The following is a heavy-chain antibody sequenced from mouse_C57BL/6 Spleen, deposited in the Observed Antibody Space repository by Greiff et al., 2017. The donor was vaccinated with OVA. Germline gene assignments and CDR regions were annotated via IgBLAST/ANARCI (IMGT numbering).Heavy chain of an antibody. CDR2: IWSGGST. Sequence: QVQLQQSGPGLVQPSQSLSITCTVSGFSLTSYGVHWVRQSPGKGLEWLGVIWSGGSTDYNAAFISRLSISKDNSKSQVFFKMNSLQADDTAIYYCARLLLGAMDYWGQGTSVTVSS. CDR1: GFSLTSYG. J-gene: IGHJ4*01. CDR3: ARLLLGAMDY. V-gene: IGHV2-2*01. D-gene: IGHD2-1*01.